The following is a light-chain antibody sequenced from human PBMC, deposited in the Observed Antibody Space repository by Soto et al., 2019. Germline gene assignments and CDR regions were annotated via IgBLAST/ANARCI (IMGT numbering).Light chain of an antibody. Sequence: EIVMTQSPATLSVSPGERATLSCRASQTVSSNSLAWYQQKAGQAPRVLIFDVSTRATGIPDRFSGSGSGTDFTLTISRLEPEDFAVYYCQQYGAYPLTFGGGTKVDIK. CDR1: QTVSSNS. V-gene: IGKV3-20*01. CDR3: QQYGAYPLT. J-gene: IGKJ4*01. CDR2: DVS.